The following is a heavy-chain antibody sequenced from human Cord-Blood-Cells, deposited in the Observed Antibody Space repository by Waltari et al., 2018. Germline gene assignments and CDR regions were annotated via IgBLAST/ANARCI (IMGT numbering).Heavy chain of an antibody. CDR1: GFTFSSYW. D-gene: IGHD2-2*01. J-gene: IGHJ6*03. CDR2: IKRGGGSK. V-gene: IGHV3-74*01. CDR3: EREDQPSCYMDV. Sequence: EVQLVESGGGLVQPGGSLRLSCAASGFTFSSYWLHWVRQAPGQGLVWVSRIKRGGGSKSYGDSLKGRFTSSGDNAKNTLYRQMNSLMAEDTAVYYCEREDQPSCYMDVWGKGTTVTVAS.